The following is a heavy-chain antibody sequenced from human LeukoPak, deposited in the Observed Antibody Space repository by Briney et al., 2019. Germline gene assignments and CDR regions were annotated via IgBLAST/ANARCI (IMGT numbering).Heavy chain of an antibody. CDR2: IIPIFGTA. CDR1: GGTFSSYA. J-gene: IGHJ4*02. CDR3: ASGQQLVRGVWTW. V-gene: IGHV1-69*13. D-gene: IGHD6-6*01. Sequence: ASVTVSFTASGGTFSSYAISWVRQAPGRGLEWMGGIIPIFGTANYAQKFQGRVTITADESTSTAYMELSSLRSEDTAVYYCASGQQLVRGVWTWWGQGTLVTVSS.